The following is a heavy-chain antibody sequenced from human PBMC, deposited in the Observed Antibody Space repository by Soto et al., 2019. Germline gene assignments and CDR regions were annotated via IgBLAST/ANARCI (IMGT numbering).Heavy chain of an antibody. Sequence: QVQLVQSGAEVKKPGASVKVSCKASGYTFTSYDINWVRQATGQGLEWMGWMNPNSGNTDYAQKVQGRVTMTRTTSIRTASTQLSRLRSESTAVYSCASTLYVDNVDYWGQGTLVTVSS. CDR1: GYTFTSYD. CDR3: ASTLYVDNVDY. D-gene: IGHD4-17*01. CDR2: MNPNSGNT. J-gene: IGHJ4*02. V-gene: IGHV1-8*01.